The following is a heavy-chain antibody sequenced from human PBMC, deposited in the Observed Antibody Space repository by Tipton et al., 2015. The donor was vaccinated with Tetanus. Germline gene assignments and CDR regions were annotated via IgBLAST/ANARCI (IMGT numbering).Heavy chain of an antibody. CDR2: IYYSGST. D-gene: IGHD5-18*01. CDR3: ARNVDAAFCYGMVA. V-gene: IGHV4-39*07. J-gene: IGHJ6*02. CDR1: GGSISSSSYY. Sequence: TLSLTCTVSGGSISSSSYYWGWIRQPPGKGLEWIGSIYYSGSTNYNPSLKSRVTISVDTSKNQFSLKLSSVTAADTAVYYCARNVDAAFCYGMVAWGQGTTVTVAS.